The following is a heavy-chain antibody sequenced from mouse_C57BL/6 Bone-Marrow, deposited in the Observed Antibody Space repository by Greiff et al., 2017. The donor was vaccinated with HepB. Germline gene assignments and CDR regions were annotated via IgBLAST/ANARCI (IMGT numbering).Heavy chain of an antibody. J-gene: IGHJ3*01. CDR1: GFTFSSYA. V-gene: IGHV5-4*01. CDR2: ISDGGSYT. CDR3: ARPRPFAY. Sequence: EVQLVESGGGLVKPGGSLKLSCAASGFTFSSYAMSWVRQTPEKRLEWVATISDGGSYTYYPDNVKGRFTISRDNAKNNLYLQMSHLKSEDTAMYYCARPRPFAYWGQGTLVTVSA. D-gene: IGHD6-1*01.